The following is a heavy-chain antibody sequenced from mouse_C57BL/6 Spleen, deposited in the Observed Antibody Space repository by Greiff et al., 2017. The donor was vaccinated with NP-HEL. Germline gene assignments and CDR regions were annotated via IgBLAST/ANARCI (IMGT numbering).Heavy chain of an antibody. V-gene: IGHV1-64*01. CDR3: ARAGSYYDYDRVYAMDY. J-gene: IGHJ4*01. Sequence: QVQLQQPGAELVKPGASVKLSCKASGYTFTSYWMHWVKQRPGQGLEWIGMIHPNSGSTNYNEKFKSKATLTVDKSSSTAYMQLSSLTSEDSAVYYCARAGSYYDYDRVYAMDYWGQGTSVTVSS. CDR2: IHPNSGST. D-gene: IGHD2-4*01. CDR1: GYTFTSYW.